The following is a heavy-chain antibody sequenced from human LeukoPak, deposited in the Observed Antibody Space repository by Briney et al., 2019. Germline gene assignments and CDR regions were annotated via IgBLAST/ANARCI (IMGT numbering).Heavy chain of an antibody. CDR1: GGSVSSGSYY. D-gene: IGHD2-2*01. J-gene: IGHJ5*02. CDR3: ARIHIVVVPAASADIYWFDP. Sequence: SETLSLTCTVSGGSVSSGSYYWSWIRQPPGKGLEWIGYIYYSGSTNYNPSLKSRVTISVDTSKNQFSLKLSSVTAADTAVYYCARIHIVVVPAASADIYWFDPWGQGTLVTVSS. V-gene: IGHV4-61*01. CDR2: IYYSGST.